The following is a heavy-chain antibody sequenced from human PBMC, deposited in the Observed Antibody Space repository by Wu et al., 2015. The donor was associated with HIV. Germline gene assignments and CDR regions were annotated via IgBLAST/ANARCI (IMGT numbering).Heavy chain of an antibody. CDR3: ARGKYSGYNTVYYYYMDV. D-gene: IGHD5-12*01. CDR1: GDTFSKFA. Sequence: QVQVVQSGAEVRKPGSSAKVSCKSTGDTFSKFAINWVRQAPGQGLEWMGAIVPVYNIPNYAQKFQDRLTISADRSTNTAYMELSGLRSEDTGIYFCARGKYSGYNTVYYYYMDVWGAGTTVIVSS. J-gene: IGHJ6*03. CDR2: IVPVYNIP. V-gene: IGHV1-69*14.